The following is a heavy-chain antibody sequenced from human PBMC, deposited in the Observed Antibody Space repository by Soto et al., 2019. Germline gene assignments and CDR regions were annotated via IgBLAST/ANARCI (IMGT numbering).Heavy chain of an antibody. CDR1: GGSISSGGYY. J-gene: IGHJ4*02. Sequence: QVELQESGPGLVKPSQTLSLTCTVSGGSISSGGYYWTWIRQHPGKGLEWIGYIYYSGITYYNPXXXXXXXXXXXXXXXXXXXXXXXXXXXXXXVYYCAREPLDWGQGTLVTVSS. CDR2: IYYSGIT. D-gene: IGHD3-10*01. V-gene: IGHV4-31*01. CDR3: AREPLD.